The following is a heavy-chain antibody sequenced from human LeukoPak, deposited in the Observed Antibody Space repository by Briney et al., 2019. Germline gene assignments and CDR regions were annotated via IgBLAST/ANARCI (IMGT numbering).Heavy chain of an antibody. CDR3: TALPLHDYGDYYFDY. J-gene: IGHJ4*02. D-gene: IGHD4-17*01. CDR2: IKSKTDGGTT. V-gene: IGHV3-15*01. CDR1: GFPFNAYW. Sequence: PGGSLRLSCAASGFPFNAYWMTWVRQAPGKGLEWVGRIKSKTDGGTTDYAAPVKGRFTISRDDSKNTLYLQMNSLKTEDTAVYYCTALPLHDYGDYYFDYWGQGTLVTVSS.